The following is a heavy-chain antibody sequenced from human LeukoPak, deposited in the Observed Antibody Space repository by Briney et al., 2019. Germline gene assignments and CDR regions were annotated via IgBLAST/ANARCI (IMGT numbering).Heavy chain of an antibody. J-gene: IGHJ4*02. CDR3: ARGSGWYSIDD. V-gene: IGHV3-7*04. CDR2: IKPDGSAK. CDR1: GFTFSSYW. Sequence: PGGSLRLSCADSGFTFSSYWMSWVRQAPGKGLEWVANIKPDGSAKYYVDSVKGRFTISRDNAKNSLYLQMDSLRADDTAVYYFARGSGWYSIDDWVQGTLITVSS. D-gene: IGHD6-19*01.